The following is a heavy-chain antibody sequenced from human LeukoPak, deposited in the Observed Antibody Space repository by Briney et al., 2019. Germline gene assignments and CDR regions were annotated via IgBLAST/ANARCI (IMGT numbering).Heavy chain of an antibody. D-gene: IGHD3-10*01. V-gene: IGHV1-46*01. CDR3: ARDSGMVRGTVDY. J-gene: IGHJ4*02. Sequence: ASVKVSCKSSGYTFTSYFMYWVRQAPGQGLEWMGIINPSGGSTSYAQKFQGRVTMTRDTSTSTVYMELSSLRSEDTAVYYCARDSGMVRGTVDYWGQGTLVTVSS. CDR1: GYTFTSYF. CDR2: INPSGGST.